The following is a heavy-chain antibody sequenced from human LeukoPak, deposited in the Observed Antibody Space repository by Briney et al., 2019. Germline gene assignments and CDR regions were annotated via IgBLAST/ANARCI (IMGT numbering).Heavy chain of an antibody. Sequence: SVKVSCKASGGTFISYAISWVRQAPGQGLEWMGRIIPILGIANYAQKFQGRVTITADKSTSTAYMELSSLRSEDTAVYYCATGGTRGAYYGMDVWGQGTTVTVSS. D-gene: IGHD7-27*01. J-gene: IGHJ6*02. CDR1: GGTFISYA. V-gene: IGHV1-69*04. CDR2: IIPILGIA. CDR3: ATGGTRGAYYGMDV.